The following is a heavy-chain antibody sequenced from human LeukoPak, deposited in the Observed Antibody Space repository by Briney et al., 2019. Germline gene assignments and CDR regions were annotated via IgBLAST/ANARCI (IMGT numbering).Heavy chain of an antibody. J-gene: IGHJ4*02. Sequence: ASVKVSCKASGGTFSSYAISWVRQAPGQGLEWMGGIIPIFGTANYAQKFQGRVTITADKSTSTAYMELSSLRSEDTAVYYCATRGTSGRYFDYWGQGTLVTVSS. CDR2: IIPIFGTA. V-gene: IGHV1-69*06. CDR1: GGTFSSYA. D-gene: IGHD2-2*01. CDR3: ATRGTSGRYFDY.